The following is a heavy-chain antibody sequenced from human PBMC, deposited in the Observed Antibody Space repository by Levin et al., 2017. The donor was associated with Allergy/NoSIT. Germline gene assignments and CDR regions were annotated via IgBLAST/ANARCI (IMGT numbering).Heavy chain of an antibody. CDR1: GFTFISYS. CDR2: ISSNGGVT. D-gene: IGHD1-1*01. CDR3: VKDRGYNWNFYFDS. Sequence: GGSLRLSCSASGFTFISYSMHWVRQAPGKGLEYVAAISSNGGVTYYADSVKGRFTISRDNSKNTLYLQMSRLRVEDTALYYCVKDRGYNWNFYFDSWGQGTLVTVSS. V-gene: IGHV3-64D*06. J-gene: IGHJ4*02.